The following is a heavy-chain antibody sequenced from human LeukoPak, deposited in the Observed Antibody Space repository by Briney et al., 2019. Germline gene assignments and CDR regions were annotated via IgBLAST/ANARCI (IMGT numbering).Heavy chain of an antibody. D-gene: IGHD5-12*01. CDR2: ISYDGSDK. CDR3: AREWNSGYDDAFDI. V-gene: IGHV3-30-3*01. CDR1: GFIFRTYA. Sequence: GGSLRLSCAASGFIFRTYAMHWVRQAPGKGLEWVAVISYDGSDKYYADSVKGRLTISRDESKSTLFLQMNSLRPEDTAVYYCAREWNSGYDDAFDIWGQGTMVTVSS. J-gene: IGHJ3*02.